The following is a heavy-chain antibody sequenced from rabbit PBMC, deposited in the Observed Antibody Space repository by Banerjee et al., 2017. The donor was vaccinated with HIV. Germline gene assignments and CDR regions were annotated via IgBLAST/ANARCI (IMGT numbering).Heavy chain of an antibody. D-gene: IGHD4-1*01. CDR2: IYAGSSGST. J-gene: IGHJ4*01. CDR1: GFTISSSYW. V-gene: IGHV1S45*01. Sequence: QEQLEESGGGLVQPEGSLALTCKASGFTISSSYWISWVRQAPGKGLEWIACIYAGSSGSTSYASWAKGRFTISKTSSTTVTLQMTSLTAADTATYFCARDLAGVIGWNFNLWGPGTLVTVS. CDR3: ARDLAGVIGWNFNL.